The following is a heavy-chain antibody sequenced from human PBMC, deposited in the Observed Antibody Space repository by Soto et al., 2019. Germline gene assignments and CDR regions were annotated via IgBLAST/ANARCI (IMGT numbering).Heavy chain of an antibody. Sequence: QVQLVESGGGVVQPGRSLRLSCAASGFTFSSYGMHWVRQAPGKGLEWVAVISYDGSNKYYADSVKGRFTISRDNSKNPRYLKMNGLGAGATAVFYCAIFQGGRVLWFGGYDAFDIWGQGTMVTVSS. CDR2: ISYDGSNK. V-gene: IGHV3-30*03. CDR1: GFTFSSYG. J-gene: IGHJ3*02. CDR3: AIFQGGRVLWFGGYDAFDI. D-gene: IGHD3-10*01.